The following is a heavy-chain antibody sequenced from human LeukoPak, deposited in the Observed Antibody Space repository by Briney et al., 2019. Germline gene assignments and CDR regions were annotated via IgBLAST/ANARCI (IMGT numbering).Heavy chain of an antibody. D-gene: IGHD6-19*01. V-gene: IGHV4-59*01. CDR1: GGSISSYY. CDR2: IYYSGST. J-gene: IGHJ1*01. CDR3: ARGGWYPESFQH. Sequence: SETLSLTCTVSGGSISSYYWNWIRQPPGKGLEWIGYIYYSGSTNYNPSLKSRVTISVDTSKNQFSLKLSSVTAAGTVVYYCARGGWYPESFQHWGQGALVTVSS.